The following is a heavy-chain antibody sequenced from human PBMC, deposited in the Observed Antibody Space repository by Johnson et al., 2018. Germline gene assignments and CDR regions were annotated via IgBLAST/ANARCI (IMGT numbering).Heavy chain of an antibody. V-gene: IGHV3-30-3*01. Sequence: QVQLVQSGGRVVQPGRSLRLSCSASGFTFSSYAMHWVRQAPGKGLEWVAVISDDGSNKFYAESVKGRFTISRDNSKYTVYLQRHSLKAEDTAVFYCAGAQGGDYLAEYFQHGGQGTLGTDSS. J-gene: IGHJ1*01. CDR2: ISDDGSNK. CDR3: AGAQGGDYLAEYFQH. CDR1: GFTFSSYA. D-gene: IGHD4-17*01.